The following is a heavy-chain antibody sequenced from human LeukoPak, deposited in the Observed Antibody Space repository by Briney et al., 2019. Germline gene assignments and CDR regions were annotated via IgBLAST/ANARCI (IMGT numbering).Heavy chain of an antibody. Sequence: SETLSLTCAVYGGSFSGYYWSWIRQPPGKGLEWIGEINHSGSTNYNPSLKSRVTMSVDTSKNQFSLKLSSVTAADTAVYYCARDSLITMVRGVIRNNWFDPWGQGTLVTVSS. V-gene: IGHV4-34*01. D-gene: IGHD3-10*01. J-gene: IGHJ5*02. CDR2: INHSGST. CDR1: GGSFSGYY. CDR3: ARDSLITMVRGVIRNNWFDP.